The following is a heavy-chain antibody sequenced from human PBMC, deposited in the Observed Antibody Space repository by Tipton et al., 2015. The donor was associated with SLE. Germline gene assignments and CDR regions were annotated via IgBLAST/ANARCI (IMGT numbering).Heavy chain of an antibody. CDR3: TSYPIVRVAIDF. Sequence: GLVKPSDTLSLTCTVYGYPIISGYYWGWIRQPPGKGLEWIGSIYHNGLTYYNPSLKSRLTISVGASRSHFSLNLSSVTGADTAVHLCTSYPIVRVAIDFWVHGTLVIVSS. V-gene: IGHV4-38-2*02. CDR2: IYHNGLT. CDR1: GYPIISGYY. J-gene: IGHJ4*01. D-gene: IGHD3-10*01.